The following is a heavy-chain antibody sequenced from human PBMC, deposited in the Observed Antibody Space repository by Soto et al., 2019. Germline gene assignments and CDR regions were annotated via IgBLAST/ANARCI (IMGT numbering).Heavy chain of an antibody. CDR1: GGSISSSSYY. J-gene: IGHJ4*02. Sequence: SETLSLTCTVSGGSISSSSYYWGWIRQPPGKGLEWIGSIYYSGSTHYNPSLKSRVTISVDTSKNQFSLKLSSVTAADTAVYYCAKGAARYFDYWGRGTLVTVSS. CDR3: AKGAARYFDY. D-gene: IGHD1-26*01. V-gene: IGHV4-39*01. CDR2: IYYSGST.